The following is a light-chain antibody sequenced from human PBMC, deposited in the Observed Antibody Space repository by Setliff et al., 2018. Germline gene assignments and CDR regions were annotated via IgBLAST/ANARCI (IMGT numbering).Light chain of an antibody. CDR2: DVS. V-gene: IGLV2-14*01. J-gene: IGLJ1*01. CDR1: SSDIGDSNY. Sequence: QSALAQPASVSGSPGQSITISCTGASSDIGDSNYVSWYQQHPGKAPKLIIYDVSDRPSGVSHRFSGSKSGNTASLTISGLLAEDEADYYCSPYTTSSTCVFGTGTKVTVL. CDR3: SPYTTSSTCV.